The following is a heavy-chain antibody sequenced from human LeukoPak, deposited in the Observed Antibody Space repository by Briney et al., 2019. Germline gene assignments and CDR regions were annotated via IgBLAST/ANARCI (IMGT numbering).Heavy chain of an antibody. Sequence: PSETLSLTCTVSGGSISSKSCYWSWIRQPAGKGLEWIGRIYTSGSTDYNPSLKSRVTISRDTSKNEFSLILGPLTAADTAVYYCARDSPPAYCTSGSCYFDSWGQGTLVTVSS. V-gene: IGHV4-61*02. CDR2: IYTSGST. D-gene: IGHD2-8*01. CDR3: ARDSPPAYCTSGSCYFDS. J-gene: IGHJ4*02. CDR1: GGSISSKSCY.